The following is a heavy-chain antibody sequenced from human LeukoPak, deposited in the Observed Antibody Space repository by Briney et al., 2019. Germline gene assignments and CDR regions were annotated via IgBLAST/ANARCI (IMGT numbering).Heavy chain of an antibody. CDR3: PRDSPLFGRHCSGGSCSGSFDY. D-gene: IGHD2-15*01. Sequence: KPSQTLSLTCTVSGGSISSGGYYWSWIRQHPGKGLEWIGYIYYSGSTYYNPSLKSRVTISVDTSKNQFSLKLSSVTAADTAVYYRPRDSPLFGRHCSGGSCSGSFDYWGQGTLVTVSS. CDR1: GGSISSGGYY. CDR2: IYYSGST. V-gene: IGHV4-31*03. J-gene: IGHJ4*02.